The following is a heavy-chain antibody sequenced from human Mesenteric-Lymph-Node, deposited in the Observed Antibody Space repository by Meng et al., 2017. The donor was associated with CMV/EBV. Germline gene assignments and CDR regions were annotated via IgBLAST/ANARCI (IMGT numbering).Heavy chain of an antibody. CDR2: IYSGGST. CDR3: ARGWGYFDY. V-gene: IGHV3-53*01. J-gene: IGHJ4*02. CDR1: GFTVSSNY. Sequence: GESLKISCAASGFTVSSNYMSWVRQAPGKGLEWVSVIYSGGSTYYADSVKGRFTISRDNSKNTRYLQMNSLRAEDTAVYYCARGWGYFDYWGQGTLVTVSS. D-gene: IGHD7-27*01.